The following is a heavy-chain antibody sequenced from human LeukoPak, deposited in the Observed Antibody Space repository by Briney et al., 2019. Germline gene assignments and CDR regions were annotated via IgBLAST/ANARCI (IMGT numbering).Heavy chain of an antibody. CDR2: IIPIFGTA. Sequence: SVKFSCKASGGTFSSYAISWVRQAPGQGLEWMGGIIPIFGTANYAQKFQGRVTITADESTSTAYMELSSLRSEDTAVYYCARTVSYYDFWSGYDNWFDPWGQGTLVTVSS. CDR1: GGTFSSYA. V-gene: IGHV1-69*13. CDR3: ARTVSYYDFWSGYDNWFDP. J-gene: IGHJ5*02. D-gene: IGHD3-3*01.